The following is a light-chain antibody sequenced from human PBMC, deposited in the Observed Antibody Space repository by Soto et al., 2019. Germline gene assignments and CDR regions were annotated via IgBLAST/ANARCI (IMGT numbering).Light chain of an antibody. V-gene: IGKV3-20*01. Sequence: EVVLTQSPGTLSLSPGERATLSCRASQSVSNNYFAWYQQKPGQAPRLLIFGSSDRATGTPDRFSGSGSGTDLPLTLVRLEPEDFAVYYCQQYGGSPPYTFGQGTKREIK. CDR1: QSVSNNY. CDR3: QQYGGSPPYT. J-gene: IGKJ2*01. CDR2: GSS.